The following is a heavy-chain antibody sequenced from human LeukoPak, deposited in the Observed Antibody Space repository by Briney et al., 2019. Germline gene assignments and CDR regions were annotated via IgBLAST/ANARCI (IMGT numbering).Heavy chain of an antibody. Sequence: SQTLSLTCAISGDSVSSNSAAWNRIRQSPSRGLEWLGRTYYRSKWYHDYAVSVKSRLTINPDTSKNQFSLQLNSVTPEDTAVYYCVRGRTGLGGYNDAFDVWGQGTMVTVSS. CDR2: TYYRSKWYH. CDR3: VRGRTGLGGYNDAFDV. J-gene: IGHJ3*01. V-gene: IGHV6-1*01. D-gene: IGHD3-22*01. CDR1: GDSVSSNSAA.